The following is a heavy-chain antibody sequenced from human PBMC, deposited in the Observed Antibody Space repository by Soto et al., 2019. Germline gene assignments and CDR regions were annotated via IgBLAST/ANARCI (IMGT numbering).Heavy chain of an antibody. CDR2: INPSGGST. D-gene: IGHD3-16*01. CDR1: GYTFTSYY. CDR3: ARGGLNGGIPFLYYGMDV. Sequence: QVQLVQSGAEVKKPGASVKVSCKASGYTFTSYYMHWVRQAPGQGLEWMGIINPSGGSTSYAQKFQGRVTMTRDTSTSTVYRELSSLRSEDTAVYYCARGGLNGGIPFLYYGMDVWGQGTTVTVSS. J-gene: IGHJ6*02. V-gene: IGHV1-46*01.